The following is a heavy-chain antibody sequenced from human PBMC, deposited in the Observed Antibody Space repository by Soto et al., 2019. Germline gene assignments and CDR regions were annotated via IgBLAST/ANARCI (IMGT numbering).Heavy chain of an antibody. Sequence: GGSLRLSCAASGFTFSDYYMSWIRQAPGKGLEWVSYISSSGSTIYYADSVKGRFTISRDNAKNSLYLQMNSLRAEDTAVYYCARDIPKRVLWFGELRSNAFDIWGQGTMVTVSS. V-gene: IGHV3-11*01. D-gene: IGHD3-10*01. J-gene: IGHJ3*02. CDR3: ARDIPKRVLWFGELRSNAFDI. CDR2: ISSSGSTI. CDR1: GFTFSDYY.